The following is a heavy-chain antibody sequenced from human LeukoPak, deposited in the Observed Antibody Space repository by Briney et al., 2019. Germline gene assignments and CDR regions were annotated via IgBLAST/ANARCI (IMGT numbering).Heavy chain of an antibody. CDR2: IYYSGST. CDR1: GGSISSYY. D-gene: IGHD6-13*01. CDR3: ARGIAAASDRAFDI. Sequence: PSETLSLTCTVSGGSISSYYWSWIRQPPGKGLEWIGYIYYSGSTNYNPSLKSRVTISVDTSKNQFSLKLSSVTAADTAVYYCARGIAAASDRAFDIWGQGTMVTVSS. J-gene: IGHJ3*02. V-gene: IGHV4-59*01.